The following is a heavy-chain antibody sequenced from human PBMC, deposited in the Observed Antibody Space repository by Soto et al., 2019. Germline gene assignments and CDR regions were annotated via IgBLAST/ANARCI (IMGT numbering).Heavy chain of an antibody. CDR2: VSGSGGST. Sequence: PGGSLRLSCAASRFTFSSYAMSRVRQAPGKGLEWVSTVSGSGGSTYYADSVKGRFTISRDSSKNTLYLQMNSLRAEDTALYYCAKHYDSSGYTVPYDLDYWGQGTLVTVSS. J-gene: IGHJ4*02. V-gene: IGHV3-23*01. CDR3: AKHYDSSGYTVPYDLDY. D-gene: IGHD3-22*01. CDR1: RFTFSSYA.